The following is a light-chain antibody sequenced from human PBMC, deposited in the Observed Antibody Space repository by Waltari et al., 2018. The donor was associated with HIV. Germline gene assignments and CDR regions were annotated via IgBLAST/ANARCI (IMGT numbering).Light chain of an antibody. V-gene: IGKV3-15*01. CDR2: GAS. CDR1: QSVSSN. CDR3: QQYNNWPT. J-gene: IGKJ2*01. Sequence: EIVMTQSPVTLSVSPGERATLSCRASQSVSSNLAWYQQRPGQAPRLLIYGASTRATDIPARFSGSGSGTEFTLTISSLQSEDFAVYFGQQYNNWPTFGQGTKLESK.